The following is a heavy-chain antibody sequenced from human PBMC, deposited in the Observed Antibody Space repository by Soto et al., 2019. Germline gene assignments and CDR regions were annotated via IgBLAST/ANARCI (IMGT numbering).Heavy chain of an antibody. CDR1: GFTFSSYS. V-gene: IGHV3-48*01. J-gene: IGHJ6*02. CDR2: ISSSSTI. Sequence: EVQLVESGGGLVQPGGSLRLSCEASGFTFSSYSMNWVRQAPGKGLEWVSYISSSSTIYYADSVKGRFTISRDNAKNSLYLQMNSLRAEDTAVYYCATSLDVWGQVTTVTVSS. CDR3: ATSLDV.